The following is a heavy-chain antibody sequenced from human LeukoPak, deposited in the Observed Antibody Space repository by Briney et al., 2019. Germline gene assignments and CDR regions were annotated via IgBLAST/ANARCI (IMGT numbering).Heavy chain of an antibody. V-gene: IGHV3-23*01. Sequence: GGSLTLSCAASGFTFSSYAMSWVRQAPGKGLEWVSAISGSGGSTYYADSVKGRFTISRDNSKNTLYLQMNRLRAEDTAVYYCAKVSGRGDYVSATDYWGQGTLVTVSS. CDR2: ISGSGGST. D-gene: IGHD4-17*01. CDR3: AKVSGRGDYVSATDY. J-gene: IGHJ4*02. CDR1: GFTFSSYA.